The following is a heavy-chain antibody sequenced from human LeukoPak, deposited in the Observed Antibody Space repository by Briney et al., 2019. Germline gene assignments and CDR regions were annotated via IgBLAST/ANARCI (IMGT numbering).Heavy chain of an antibody. D-gene: IGHD6-13*01. Sequence: SETLSLTCTVSGGSISSSSYYWGWIRQPPGKGLEWIGSIYYSGSTYYNPSLKSRVTISVDTSKNQFSLKLSSVTAADTAVYYCARIRKPAAVGIAAAGSYYYMDVWGKGTTVTVSS. CDR3: ARIRKPAAVGIAAAGSYYYMDV. J-gene: IGHJ6*03. CDR1: GGSISSSSYY. V-gene: IGHV4-39*01. CDR2: IYYSGST.